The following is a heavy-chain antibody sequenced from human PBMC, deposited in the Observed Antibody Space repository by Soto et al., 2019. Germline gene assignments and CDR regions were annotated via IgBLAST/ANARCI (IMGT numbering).Heavy chain of an antibody. CDR2: TYYRSKWYN. D-gene: IGHD6-19*01. J-gene: IGHJ5*02. V-gene: IGHV6-1*01. CDR3: TRTHWYSSGWYFSLSWFDP. Sequence: SQTLSLTCAISGDSVSSNSAAWNWIRQSPSRGLEWLGRTYYRSKWYNDYAVSVKSRITINPDTSKNQFSLQLNSVTPEDTAVYYCTRTHWYSSGWYFSLSWFDPWGQGTPVTVSS. CDR1: GDSVSSNSAA.